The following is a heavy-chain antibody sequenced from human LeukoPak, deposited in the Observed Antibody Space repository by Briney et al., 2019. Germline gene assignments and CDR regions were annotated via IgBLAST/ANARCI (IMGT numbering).Heavy chain of an antibody. CDR3: ASDAAPYNMPPYYYMDV. D-gene: IGHD1-14*01. V-gene: IGHV3-30*04. Sequence: PGRSLRLSCAASGFTFSSYAMHWVRQAPGKGLEWVAIISFDGSNKYYVDSVKGRFTISRDNAKNTVYLQMSSLRVEDTAVYYCASDAAPYNMPPYYYMDVWGKGTTVTVSS. CDR2: ISFDGSNK. CDR1: GFTFSSYA. J-gene: IGHJ6*03.